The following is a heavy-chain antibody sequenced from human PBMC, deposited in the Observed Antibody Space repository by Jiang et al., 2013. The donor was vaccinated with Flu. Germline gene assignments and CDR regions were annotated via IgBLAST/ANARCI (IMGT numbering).Heavy chain of an antibody. D-gene: IGHD2-21*02. CDR3: VRGYCGGDCYSPYYFDY. V-gene: IGHV1-18*01. CDR2: ISAYNGNT. Sequence: ISAYNGNTNYAQKLQGRVTMTTDTSTSTAYMELRSLRSDDTAVYYCVRGYCGGDCYSPYYFDYWGQGTLVTVSS. J-gene: IGHJ4*02.